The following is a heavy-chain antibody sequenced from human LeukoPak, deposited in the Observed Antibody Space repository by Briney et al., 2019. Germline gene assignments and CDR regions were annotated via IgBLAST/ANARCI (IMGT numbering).Heavy chain of an antibody. CDR2: ISSSSSTI. D-gene: IGHD3-16*02. V-gene: IGHV3-48*01. CDR1: GFTFSGYS. Sequence: PGGSLRLSCAVSGFTFSGYSMNWVRQAPGKGLEWVSYISSSSSTIYYADSVKGRFTISRDNSKNTLYLQMGSLRADDMAVYYCTRGPGYDYVWGSYRADYWGQGTLVTVSS. CDR3: TRGPGYDYVWGSYRADY. J-gene: IGHJ4*02.